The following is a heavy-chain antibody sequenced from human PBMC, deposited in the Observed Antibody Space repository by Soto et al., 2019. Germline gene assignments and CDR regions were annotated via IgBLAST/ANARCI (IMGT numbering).Heavy chain of an antibody. V-gene: IGHV4-30-2*01. Sequence: SETLSLTCDVSGDTISTGGYTWAWIRQPPGKALEWIGHTYHSGNPYYNPSLKSRVTISVDTSKNQFSLKLSSVTAADTAVYYCARGGGPWIDSSGYKSWGQGTLVTVSS. CDR2: TYHSGNP. CDR1: GDTISTGGYT. CDR3: ARGGGPWIDSSGYKS. D-gene: IGHD3-22*01. J-gene: IGHJ4*02.